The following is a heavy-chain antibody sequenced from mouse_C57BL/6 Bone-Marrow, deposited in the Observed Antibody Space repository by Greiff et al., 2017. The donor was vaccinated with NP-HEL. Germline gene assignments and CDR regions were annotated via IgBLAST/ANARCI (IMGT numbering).Heavy chain of an antibody. Sequence: VHVKQSGAELVRPGASVKLSCTASGFNIKDYYMHWVKQRPEQGLEWIGRIDPEDGDTEYAPKFQGKATMTADTSSNTAYLQLSSLTSEDTAVYYCTAFYYYAMDYWGQGTSVTVSS. CDR1: GFNIKDYY. V-gene: IGHV14-1*01. CDR2: IDPEDGDT. J-gene: IGHJ4*01. CDR3: TAFYYYAMDY.